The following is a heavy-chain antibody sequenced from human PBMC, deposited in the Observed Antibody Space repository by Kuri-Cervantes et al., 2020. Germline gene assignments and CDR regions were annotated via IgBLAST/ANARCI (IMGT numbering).Heavy chain of an antibody. CDR1: GFTFDDSG. D-gene: IGHD1-26*01. J-gene: IGHJ4*02. CDR2: IDWNGVRT. Sequence: GVLLRLYCPASGFTFDDSGSRWFRQAAGKGLEWVSGIDWNGVRTGYTDSVKGRFTISRDNAKNSLYLQMNSLRAEDTAFYYCARAGTSGSYLGYWGQGTPVTVSS. CDR3: ARAGTSGSYLGY. V-gene: IGHV3-20*04.